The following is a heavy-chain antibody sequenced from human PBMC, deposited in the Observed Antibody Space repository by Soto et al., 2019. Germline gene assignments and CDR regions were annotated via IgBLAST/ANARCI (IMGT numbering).Heavy chain of an antibody. J-gene: IGHJ6*03. CDR2: ISAYNGNT. D-gene: IGHD6-6*01. V-gene: IGHV1-18*01. CDR3: ARLAGEQLVRGTYYYYYMDV. CDR1: GYTFTSYG. Sequence: GASVKVSCKASGYTFTSYGISWVRQAPGQGLEWMGWISAYNGNTNYAQKLQGRVTMTTDTSTSTAYMELRSLRSDDTAVYYCARLAGEQLVRGTYYYYYMDVWGKGTTVTVSS.